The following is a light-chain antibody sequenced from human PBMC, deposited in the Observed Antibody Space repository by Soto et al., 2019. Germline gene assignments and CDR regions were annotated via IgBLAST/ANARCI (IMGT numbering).Light chain of an antibody. CDR3: AAWDDSLNGYV. V-gene: IGLV1-44*01. CDR2: SFH. J-gene: IGLJ1*01. CDR1: NSNIGSNT. Sequence: QSVLTQPPSASGTPGQRVTVSCSGSNSNIGSNTVNWFQHLPGTAPKLLIYSFHQRPSGVPDRFSGSKSGTSASLAIRGLQFEDEADYYCAAWDDSLNGYVFGTGTKVTVL.